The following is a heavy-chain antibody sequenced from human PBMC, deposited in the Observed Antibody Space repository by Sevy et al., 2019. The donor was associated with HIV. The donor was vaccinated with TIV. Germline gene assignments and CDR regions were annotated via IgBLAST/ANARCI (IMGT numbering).Heavy chain of an antibody. CDR3: AKFGDYYDSGGYYWYFDF. J-gene: IGHJ2*01. CDR2: ISGGDDSK. CDR1: GFIFSDYA. Sequence: GGSLRLSCAASGFIFSDYAMSWVRQAPGKGLEWVSSISGGDDSKYYADSVKGRFTVSRDNSKNTLYLQMNTLRAEDTALYYCAKFGDYYDSGGYYWYFDFWGRGTLVTVSS. V-gene: IGHV3-23*01. D-gene: IGHD3-22*01.